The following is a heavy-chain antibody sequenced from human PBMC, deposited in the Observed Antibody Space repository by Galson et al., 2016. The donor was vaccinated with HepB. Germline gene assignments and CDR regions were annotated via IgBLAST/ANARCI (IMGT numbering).Heavy chain of an antibody. Sequence: SLRLSCAASGFTFSGSSMHWVRQASGKGLEWVGRIRSKLSGYTTAYGSSVIGRFTISRDDSKNTAWLQMNGLKTEDTAVYYCARDRSDDAFDIWGQGTMVTVSS. J-gene: IGHJ3*02. CDR2: IRSKLSGYTT. CDR1: GFTFSGSS. V-gene: IGHV3-73*01. CDR3: ARDRSDDAFDI.